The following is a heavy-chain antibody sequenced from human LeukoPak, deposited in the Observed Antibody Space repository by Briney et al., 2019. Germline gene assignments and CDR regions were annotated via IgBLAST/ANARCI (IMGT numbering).Heavy chain of an antibody. Sequence: GGSLRLSCAASGFTFSDYYMSWIRQAPGKGLEWVSYISSSGSTIYYADSVKGRFTISRDNAKNLLYLQMNSLRAEDTAVYYCARDDFGWELLTYYYYYYMDVWGKGTTVTVSS. D-gene: IGHD1-26*01. V-gene: IGHV3-11*04. J-gene: IGHJ6*03. CDR1: GFTFSDYY. CDR2: ISSSGSTI. CDR3: ARDDFGWELLTYYYYYYMDV.